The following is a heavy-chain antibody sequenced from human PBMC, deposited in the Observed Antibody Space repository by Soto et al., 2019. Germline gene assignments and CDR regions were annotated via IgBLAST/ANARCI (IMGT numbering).Heavy chain of an antibody. CDR3: ARYGSGSYPLSMDV. V-gene: IGHV3-21*01. D-gene: IGHD3-10*01. Sequence: GGSLRLSCAASGFTFSSYSMNWVRQAPGKGLELVSSISSSSSYIYYADSVKGRFTISRDNAKNSLYLQMNSLRAEDTAVYYCARYGSGSYPLSMDVWGKGTTVTVSS. J-gene: IGHJ6*03. CDR2: ISSSSSYI. CDR1: GFTFSSYS.